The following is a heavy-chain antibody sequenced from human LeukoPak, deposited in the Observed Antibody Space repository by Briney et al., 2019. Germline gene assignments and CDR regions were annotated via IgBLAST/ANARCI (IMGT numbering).Heavy chain of an antibody. D-gene: IGHD6-19*01. J-gene: IGHJ4*02. Sequence: SETLSLTCAVYGGSFSGYYWSWIRQPPGKGLEWIGEINHSGNTNYNPSLKSRVTISVDTSKNQFSLKLSSVTAADTAVYYCARVIPRSSGFDYWGQGTLVTVSS. CDR2: INHSGNT. CDR3: ARVIPRSSGFDY. V-gene: IGHV4-34*01. CDR1: GGSFSGYY.